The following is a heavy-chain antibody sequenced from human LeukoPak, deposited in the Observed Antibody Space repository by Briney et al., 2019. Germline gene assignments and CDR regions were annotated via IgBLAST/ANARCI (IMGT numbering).Heavy chain of an antibody. CDR2: IYYSGST. Sequence: PSETLSLTCTVSGVSISSSSYYWGWIRQPPGKGLEWIGSIYYSGSTYYNPSLKSRVTISVDTSKNQFSLKLNSVTAADTAVYYCARSSGWHLLLLDYWGQGTLVTVSS. CDR3: ARSSGWHLLLLDY. CDR1: GVSISSSSYY. D-gene: IGHD6-25*01. V-gene: IGHV4-39*01. J-gene: IGHJ4*02.